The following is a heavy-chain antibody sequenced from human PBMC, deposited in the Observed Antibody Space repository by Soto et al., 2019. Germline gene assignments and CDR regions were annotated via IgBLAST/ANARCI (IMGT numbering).Heavy chain of an antibody. Sequence: SETLSLTCSVSGGSISGYYWSWIRQPPGKGLEWVGYRHHSGSTNYNASLKSRVTISLDTSRNQFSLKLSSVAAADTAVYYCARDKDYYYGMDVWGQGTTVTVSS. V-gene: IGHV4-59*01. CDR3: ARDKDYYYGMDV. CDR1: GGSISGYY. J-gene: IGHJ6*02. CDR2: RHHSGST.